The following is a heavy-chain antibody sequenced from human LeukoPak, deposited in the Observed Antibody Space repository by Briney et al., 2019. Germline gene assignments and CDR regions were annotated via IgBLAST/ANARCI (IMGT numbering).Heavy chain of an antibody. CDR1: GYTFTGYY. CDR3: ARVSEHSNFDY. CDR2: INPNNGGT. V-gene: IGHV1-2*02. Sequence: ASVKVSCKASGYTFTGYYMHWVRQAPGQGLEWMGWINPNNGGTNYAQKFQGRVTMTRDTSISTAYMELSRLRSDDTAVYYCARVSEHSNFDYWGQGTLVTVSS. D-gene: IGHD3-3*02. J-gene: IGHJ4*02.